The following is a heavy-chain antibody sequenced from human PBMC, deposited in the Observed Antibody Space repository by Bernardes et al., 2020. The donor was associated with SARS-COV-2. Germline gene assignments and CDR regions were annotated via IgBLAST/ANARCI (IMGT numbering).Heavy chain of an antibody. CDR1: GFTVSSNY. CDR3: ARGGYSYGNYYYGMDV. D-gene: IGHD5-18*01. V-gene: IGHV3-53*01. CDR2: IYSGGST. Sequence: GGSLRLSCAASGFTVSSNYMSWVCQAPGKGLEWVSVIYSGGSTYYAYSAKGRFTISRDNSKNTLYLQMNSLRAEDTAVYFCARGGYSYGNYYYGMDVWGQGTTVTVSS. J-gene: IGHJ6*02.